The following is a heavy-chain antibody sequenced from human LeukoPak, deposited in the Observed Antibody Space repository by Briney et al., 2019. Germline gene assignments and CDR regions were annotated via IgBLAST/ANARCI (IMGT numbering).Heavy chain of an antibody. J-gene: IGHJ4*02. CDR3: GKSGGKAVDYFDY. V-gene: IGHV3-30*02. D-gene: IGHD6-19*01. Sequence: PGGSLRLSCAASGFTFSSYGMHWVRQAPGKGLEWVAFIRYDGSNKYYADSVKGRFTISRDNSKNTLYLQMDSLRAEDTAVSYCGKSGGKAVDYFDYWGQGTLVTVSS. CDR1: GFTFSSYG. CDR2: IRYDGSNK.